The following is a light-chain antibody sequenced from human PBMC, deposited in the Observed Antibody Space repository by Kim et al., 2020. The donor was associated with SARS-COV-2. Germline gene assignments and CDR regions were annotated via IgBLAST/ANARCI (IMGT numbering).Light chain of an antibody. V-gene: IGKV1-33*01. Sequence: ASVGDRVTITCRASQDIESYLNWYQQKPGKAPKLLIYDASNLEFGVPSRFSGSGSGTHFSFTITSLQPEDVATYYCQQSDKLPRTFGPGTKVDIK. CDR2: DAS. CDR3: QQSDKLPRT. CDR1: QDIESY. J-gene: IGKJ3*01.